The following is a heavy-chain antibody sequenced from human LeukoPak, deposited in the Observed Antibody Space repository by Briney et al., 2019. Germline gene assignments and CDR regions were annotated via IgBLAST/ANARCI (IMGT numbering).Heavy chain of an antibody. CDR2: ISSSSSYI. CDR3: ARGARWAISKKYYYYYGMDV. Sequence: PGGSLRLSCAASGFTVSSNYMSWVRQAPGKGLEWVSSISSSSSYIYYADSVKGRFTISRDNAKSSLYLQMNSLRAEDTAVYYCARGARWAISKKYYYYYGMDVWGQGTTVTVSS. J-gene: IGHJ6*02. D-gene: IGHD3-9*01. CDR1: GFTVSSNY. V-gene: IGHV3-21*01.